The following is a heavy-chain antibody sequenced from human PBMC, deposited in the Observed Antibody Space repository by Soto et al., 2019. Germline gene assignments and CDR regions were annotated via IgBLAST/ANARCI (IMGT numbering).Heavy chain of an antibody. CDR2: MNPNSGNT. Sequence: ASVKVSCKASGYTFTSYDINWVRQATGQGLEWMGWMNPNSGNTGHAQKFQGRVTMTRNTSISTAYMELSSLRSEDTAVYYCARGTRIAAAGRPMEYYFDYWGQGTLVTVSS. CDR3: ARGTRIAAAGRPMEYYFDY. J-gene: IGHJ4*02. V-gene: IGHV1-8*01. CDR1: GYTFTSYD. D-gene: IGHD6-13*01.